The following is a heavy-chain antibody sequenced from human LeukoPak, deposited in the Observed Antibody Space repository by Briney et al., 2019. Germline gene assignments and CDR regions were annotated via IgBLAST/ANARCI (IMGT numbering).Heavy chain of an antibody. J-gene: IGHJ2*01. CDR2: IYSGGST. CDR3: ARGVGATTRYWYFDL. D-gene: IGHD1-26*01. V-gene: IGHV3-53*01. CDR1: GFTVSSNY. Sequence: SGGSLRLSCAASGFTVSSNYMSWVRQAPGKGLEWVSVIYSGGSTYYADSVKGRFTISRDNSKNTLYLQMNSLRAEDTAVYYCARGVGATTRYWYFDLWGRGTLVTVSS.